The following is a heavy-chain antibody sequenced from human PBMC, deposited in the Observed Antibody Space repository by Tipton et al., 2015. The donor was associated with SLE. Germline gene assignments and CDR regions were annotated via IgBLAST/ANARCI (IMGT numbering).Heavy chain of an antibody. CDR2: INHSGST. CDR3: AREGLRQQLPLDY. J-gene: IGHJ4*02. CDR1: GGSFSGYY. V-gene: IGHV4-34*01. Sequence: TLSLTCAVYGGSFSGYYWNWIRQPPGKGLEWIGEINHSGSTKYNPSLKSRVTISVDTSKNQFSLKLSSVTAADTAVYYCAREGLRQQLPLDYWGQGTLVTVSS. D-gene: IGHD6-13*01.